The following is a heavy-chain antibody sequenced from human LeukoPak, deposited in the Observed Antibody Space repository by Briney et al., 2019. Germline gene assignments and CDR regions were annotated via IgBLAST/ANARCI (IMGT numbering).Heavy chain of an antibody. J-gene: IGHJ2*01. D-gene: IGHD3-22*01. CDR2: INPYGGST. V-gene: IGHV1-46*01. Sequence: GASVKVSCKASGYTFTNYYMHWVRQAPGQGLEWMGIINPYGGSTSYAQKFQGRVTMTRDTSTSTVYMELSSLKSEDTAVYYCARDPRLSSGYYTGILWYFDLWGRGTLVTVSS. CDR1: GYTFTNYY. CDR3: ARDPRLSSGYYTGILWYFDL.